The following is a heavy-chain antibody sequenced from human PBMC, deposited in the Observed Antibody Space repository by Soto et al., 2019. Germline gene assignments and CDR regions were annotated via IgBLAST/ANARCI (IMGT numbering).Heavy chain of an antibody. CDR1: GYTLTELS. Sequence: ASVKVSCKVSGYTLTELSMHWVRQAPGKGLEWMGGFDPEDGETIYAQKFQGRVTMTEDTSTDTAYMELSSLRSEDTAVYYCAKDSYCGGDCYHIYYYYGMDVWGQGTTVTVSS. CDR2: FDPEDGET. CDR3: AKDSYCGGDCYHIYYYYGMDV. V-gene: IGHV1-24*01. D-gene: IGHD2-21*02. J-gene: IGHJ6*02.